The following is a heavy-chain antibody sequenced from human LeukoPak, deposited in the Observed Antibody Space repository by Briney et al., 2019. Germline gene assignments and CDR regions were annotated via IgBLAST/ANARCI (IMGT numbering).Heavy chain of an antibody. CDR1: GGSISSDLYY. D-gene: IGHD3-10*01. V-gene: IGHV4-61*02. CDR3: AGGAYGSGGYAKWFDP. Sequence: PSETLSLTCTDSGGSISSDLYYWIWLRQPAGKGLEWIGRIYSSGTTNYNPSLKSRVTISVERSKNQVSLMLNSVTAADTAVYYCAGGAYGSGGYAKWFDPWGQGTLVIVSS. CDR2: IYSSGTT. J-gene: IGHJ5*02.